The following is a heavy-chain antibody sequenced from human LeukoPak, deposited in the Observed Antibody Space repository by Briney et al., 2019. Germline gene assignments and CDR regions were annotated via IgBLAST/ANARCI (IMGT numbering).Heavy chain of an antibody. CDR3: AREGQYSNFGY. CDR2: IYSGGNT. Sequence: PGGSLRLSCAASGFTVSSNYMSWVRQAPGKGLEWVSVIYSGGNTHYTDSVKGRFTISRDNSKNTLYLQMNSLRAEDTAVYYCAREGQYSNFGYWGQGTLVTVSS. J-gene: IGHJ4*02. D-gene: IGHD4-11*01. V-gene: IGHV3-53*01. CDR1: GFTVSSNY.